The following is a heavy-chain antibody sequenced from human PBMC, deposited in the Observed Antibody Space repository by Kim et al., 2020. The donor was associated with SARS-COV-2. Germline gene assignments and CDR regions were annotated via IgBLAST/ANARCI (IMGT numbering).Heavy chain of an antibody. D-gene: IGHD6-13*01. CDR2: IIPIFGTA. CDR3: ARAGGDSVAAAGPFDY. J-gene: IGHJ4*02. V-gene: IGHV1-69*13. CDR1: GGTFSSYA. Sequence: SVKVSCKASGGTFSSYAISWVRQAPGQGLEWMGGIIPIFGTANYAQKFQGRVTITADESTSTAYMELSSLRSEDTAVYYCARAGGDSVAAAGPFDYWGQGTLVTVSS.